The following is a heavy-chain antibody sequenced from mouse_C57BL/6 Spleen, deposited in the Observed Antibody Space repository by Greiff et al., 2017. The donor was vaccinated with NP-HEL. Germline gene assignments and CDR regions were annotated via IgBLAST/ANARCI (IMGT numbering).Heavy chain of an antibody. Sequence: QVQLQQPGAELVRPGTSVKLSCKASGYTFTSYWMHWVKQRPGQGLEWIGVIDPSDSYTNYNQKFKGKATLTVDTSSSTAYMQLSSLTSEDSAVYYCARPPYYGKDYFDYWGQGTTLTVSS. CDR1: GYTFTSYW. J-gene: IGHJ2*01. CDR2: IDPSDSYT. V-gene: IGHV1-59*01. CDR3: ARPPYYGKDYFDY. D-gene: IGHD1-1*01.